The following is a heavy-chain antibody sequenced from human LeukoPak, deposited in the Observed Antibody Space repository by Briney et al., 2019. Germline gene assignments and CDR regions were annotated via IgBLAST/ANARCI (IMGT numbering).Heavy chain of an antibody. CDR3: ASGYYDSSGYPYYYGMDV. V-gene: IGHV1-69*04. J-gene: IGHJ6*02. CDR2: IIPILGIA. D-gene: IGHD3-22*01. Sequence: ASVKVSCKASGGTFSSYAISWVRQAPGQGLEWMGRIIPILGIANYAQKSQGRVTITADKSTSTAYMELSSLRSEDTAVYYCASGYYDSSGYPYYYGMDVWGQGTTVTVSS. CDR1: GGTFSSYA.